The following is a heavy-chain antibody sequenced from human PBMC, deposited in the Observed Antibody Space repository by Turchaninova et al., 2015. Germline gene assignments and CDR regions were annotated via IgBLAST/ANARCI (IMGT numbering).Heavy chain of an antibody. CDR3: TWLYYSYLAF. Sequence: EVQLVVSGGGLVQPGGCLRLSCASSGFAFTTAWMSWVRQAPGKGLEWVGRIKAKTESWTTDYVAPVKDRFTMSRDDSKNTLYLQISNLNTEDTAVYYCTWLYYSYLAFWGKGTTVTVAS. J-gene: IGHJ6*03. CDR1: GFAFTTAW. D-gene: IGHD2-15*01. V-gene: IGHV3-15*01. CDR2: IKAKTESWTT.